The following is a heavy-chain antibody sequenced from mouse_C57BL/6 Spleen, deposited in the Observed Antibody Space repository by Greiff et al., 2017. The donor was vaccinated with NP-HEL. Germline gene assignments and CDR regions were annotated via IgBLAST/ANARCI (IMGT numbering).Heavy chain of an antibody. CDR2: IWSGGST. V-gene: IGHV2-2*01. D-gene: IGHD1-1*01. CDR1: GFSLTSYG. CDR3: ASEVGELYYYAMDY. Sequence: QVQLKESGPGLVQPSQSLSITCTVSGFSLTSYGVHWVRQSPGKGLEWLGVIWSGGSTDYNAAFISRLSISKDNSKSQVFFKMNSLQADDTAIYYCASEVGELYYYAMDYWGQGTSVTVSS. J-gene: IGHJ4*01.